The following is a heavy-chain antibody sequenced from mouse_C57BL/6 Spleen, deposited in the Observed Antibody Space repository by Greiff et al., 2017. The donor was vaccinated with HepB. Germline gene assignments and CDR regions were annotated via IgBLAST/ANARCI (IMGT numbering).Heavy chain of an antibody. CDR1: GYAFSSYW. CDR2: IYPGDGDT. CDR3: ARPYGSREDYFDY. V-gene: IGHV1-80*01. D-gene: IGHD1-1*01. Sequence: QVQLQQSGAELVKPGASVKISCKASGYAFSSYWMNWVKQRPGKGLEWIGQIYPGDGDTNYNGKFKGKATLTADKSSSTAYMQLSSLTSEDSAVYFCARPYGSREDYFDYWGQGTTLTVSS. J-gene: IGHJ2*01.